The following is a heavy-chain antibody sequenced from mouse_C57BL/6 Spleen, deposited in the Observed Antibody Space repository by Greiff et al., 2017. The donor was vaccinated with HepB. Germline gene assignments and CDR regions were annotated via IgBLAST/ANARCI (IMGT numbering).Heavy chain of an antibody. CDR2: INPYNGDT. D-gene: IGHD1-1*01. CDR1: GYSFTGYF. Sequence: EVQLQQSGPELVKPGDSVKISCKASGYSFTGYFMNWVMQSHGKSLEWIGRINPYNGDTFYTQKFKGKATLTVDKSSSTAHLELRSLTSEDYAVYYCASTYGSSYWYFDVWGTGTTVTVSS. CDR3: ASTYGSSYWYFDV. V-gene: IGHV1-20*01. J-gene: IGHJ1*03.